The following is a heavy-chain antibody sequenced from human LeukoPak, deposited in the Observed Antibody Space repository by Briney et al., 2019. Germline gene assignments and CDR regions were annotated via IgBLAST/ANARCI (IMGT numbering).Heavy chain of an antibody. V-gene: IGHV3-9*01. CDR3: AKAGYSSSWHVYYFDY. D-gene: IGHD6-13*01. CDR1: GFTFDDYA. Sequence: GGSLRLSCAASGFTFDDYAMHWVRQAPGKGLWWVSGISWNSGRIGYADSVKGRFTISRDNAKNSLYLQMNSLRAEDTALYYCAKAGYSSSWHVYYFDYWGQGTLVTVSS. J-gene: IGHJ4*02. CDR2: ISWNSGRI.